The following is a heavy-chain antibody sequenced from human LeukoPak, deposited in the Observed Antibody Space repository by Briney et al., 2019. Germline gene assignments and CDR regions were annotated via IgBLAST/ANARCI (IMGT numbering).Heavy chain of an antibody. CDR2: IYYSGST. V-gene: IGHV4-31*03. J-gene: IGHJ4*02. CDR3: ARAISVDYYDSSGYYYLDY. D-gene: IGHD3-22*01. CDR1: GGSISSGGYY. Sequence: PSETLSLTCTVSGGSISSGGYYWSWIRQHPGKGLEWIGYIYYSGSTYYNPSLKSRVTISVDTSKNQFSLKLSSVTAADTAVYYCARAISVDYYDSSGYYYLDYWGQGTLVTVSS.